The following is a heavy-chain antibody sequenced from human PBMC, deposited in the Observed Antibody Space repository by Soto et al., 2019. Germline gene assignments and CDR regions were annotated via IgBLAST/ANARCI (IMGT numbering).Heavy chain of an antibody. J-gene: IGHJ5*02. Sequence: EVQLVESGGGLVKPGGSLRLSCAASGFTFSSYSMNWVRQAPGKGLEWVSSISSSSSYIYYADSVKGRFTISRDNAKNSPYLQMNSLRAEDTAVYYCARDSLDSSGYPNWFDPWGQGNLVTVSS. V-gene: IGHV3-21*01. CDR1: GFTFSSYS. D-gene: IGHD3-22*01. CDR3: ARDSLDSSGYPNWFDP. CDR2: ISSSSSYI.